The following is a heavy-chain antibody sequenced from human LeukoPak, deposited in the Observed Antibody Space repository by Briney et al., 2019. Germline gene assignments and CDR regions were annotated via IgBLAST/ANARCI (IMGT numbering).Heavy chain of an antibody. CDR3: AKDDSTVTTYY. CDR1: GFTFSSYG. D-gene: IGHD4-17*01. V-gene: IGHV3-23*01. CDR2: ITGRGGST. J-gene: IGHJ4*02. Sequence: GGSLRLSCAASGFTFSSYGMSWVRQAPGKGLEWVSAITGRGGSTYYADSVKGRFTISRDNSKSTLYLQMNSLRADDSAVYYCAKDDSTVTTYYWGQGTLVTVSS.